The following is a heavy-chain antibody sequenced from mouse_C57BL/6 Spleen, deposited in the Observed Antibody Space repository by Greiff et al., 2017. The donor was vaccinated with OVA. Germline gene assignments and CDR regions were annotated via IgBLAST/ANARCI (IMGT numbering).Heavy chain of an antibody. J-gene: IGHJ3*01. V-gene: IGHV1-82*01. D-gene: IGHD2-5*01. Sequence: VKLQESGPELVKPGASVKISCKASGYAFSSSWMNWVKQRPGKGLEWIGRIYPGDGDTNYNGKFKGKATLTADKASSTAYMQLSSLTSEDSAVYFCAHSNPFAYWGQGTLVTVSA. CDR1: GYAFSSSW. CDR3: AHSNPFAY. CDR2: IYPGDGDT.